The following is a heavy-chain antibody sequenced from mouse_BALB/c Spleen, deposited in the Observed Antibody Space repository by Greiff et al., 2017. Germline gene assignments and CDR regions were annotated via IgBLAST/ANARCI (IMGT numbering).Heavy chain of an antibody. V-gene: IGHV1-4*02. CDR2: INPSSGYT. D-gene: IGHD2-3*01. J-gene: IGHJ3*01. CDR3: ARRNDGYSPWFAY. CDR1: GYTFTSYT. Sequence: VKLQESAAELARPGASVKMSCKASGYTFTSYTMHWVKQRPGQGLEWIGYINPSSGYTEYNQKFKDKTTLTADKSSSTAYMQLSSLTSEDSAVYYCARRNDGYSPWFAYWGQGTLVTVSA.